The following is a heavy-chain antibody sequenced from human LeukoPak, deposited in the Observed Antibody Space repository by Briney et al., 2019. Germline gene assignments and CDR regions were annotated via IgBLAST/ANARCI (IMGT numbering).Heavy chain of an antibody. Sequence: ASVKVSCKASGYTFTSYYMHWVRQAPGQGLEWMGIINPSGGSTSYAQKFQGRVTMTRDMSTSTVYMELSSLRSEDTAVYYCARDPFYSSSSPPYYFDYWGQGTLVTVSS. CDR1: GYTFTSYY. D-gene: IGHD6-6*01. V-gene: IGHV1-46*01. CDR3: ARDPFYSSSSPPYYFDY. J-gene: IGHJ4*02. CDR2: INPSGGST.